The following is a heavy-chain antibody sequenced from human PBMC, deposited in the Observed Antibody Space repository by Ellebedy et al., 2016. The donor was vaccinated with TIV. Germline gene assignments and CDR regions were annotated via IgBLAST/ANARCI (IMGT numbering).Heavy chain of an antibody. D-gene: IGHD6-25*01. V-gene: IGHV4-34*01. Sequence: ESLKISXAVYGGSFSGYYWSWIRQPPGKGLEWIGEINHSGSTNYNPSLKSRVTISVDTSKNQFSLKLSSVTAADTAVYYCAREPLSLAAAGDYWGQGTLVTVSS. CDR2: INHSGST. CDR1: GGSFSGYY. J-gene: IGHJ4*02. CDR3: AREPLSLAAAGDY.